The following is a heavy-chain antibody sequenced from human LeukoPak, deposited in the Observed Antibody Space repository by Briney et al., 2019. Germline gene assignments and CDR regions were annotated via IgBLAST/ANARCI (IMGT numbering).Heavy chain of an antibody. Sequence: PGGSLRLSCAASGFTASSNYMSWVRQAPGKGLEWVSIIYSGGSTYYADSVKGRFTISRDNSENTPYLQMDSLRAEDTAVYYCARGGVQDAFDIWSQGTMVTVSS. V-gene: IGHV3-53*01. CDR3: ARGGVQDAFDI. J-gene: IGHJ3*02. CDR2: IYSGGST. CDR1: GFTASSNY. D-gene: IGHD6-25*01.